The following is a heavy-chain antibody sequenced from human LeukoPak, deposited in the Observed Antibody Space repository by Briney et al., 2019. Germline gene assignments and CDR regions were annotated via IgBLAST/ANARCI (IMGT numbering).Heavy chain of an antibody. CDR3: AREQLVDDYYYYGMDV. Sequence: PGGSLRLSCAASGFTFSSYWMSWVRQAPGKGLEWVANIKQDGSEKYYVDSVKGRFTISRDNAKNSLYLQMNSLRAEDTAVYYCAREQLVDDYYYYGMDVWGQGTTVTVSS. J-gene: IGHJ6*02. CDR2: IKQDGSEK. CDR1: GFTFSSYW. V-gene: IGHV3-7*03. D-gene: IGHD6-6*01.